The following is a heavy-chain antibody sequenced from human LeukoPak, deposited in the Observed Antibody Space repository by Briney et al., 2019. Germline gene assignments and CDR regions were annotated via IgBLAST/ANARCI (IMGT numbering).Heavy chain of an antibody. D-gene: IGHD6-13*01. CDR3: ARGPVYSSSWYGDDY. Sequence: ASVKVSCKASGYTFTSYGISLVRQAPGQGLEWMGWISAYNGNTNYAQKLQGRVTMTTDTSTSTAYMELRSLRSDDTAVYYCARGPVYSSSWYGDDYWGQGTLVTVSS. CDR1: GYTFTSYG. V-gene: IGHV1-18*01. CDR2: ISAYNGNT. J-gene: IGHJ4*02.